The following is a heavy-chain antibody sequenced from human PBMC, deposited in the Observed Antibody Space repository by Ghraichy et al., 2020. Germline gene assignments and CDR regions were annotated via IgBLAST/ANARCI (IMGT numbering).Heavy chain of an antibody. CDR3: ARELDWYFDL. CDR2: IYHSGST. Sequence: SETLSLTCAVSGGSISSGGYSWSWIRQPPGEGLEWIGYIYHSGSTYYNPSLKSRVTISVYRSKNQFSLKLSSVTAADTAVYYCARELDWYFDLWGRGTLVTVSS. V-gene: IGHV4-30-2*01. J-gene: IGHJ2*01. CDR1: GGSISSGGYS.